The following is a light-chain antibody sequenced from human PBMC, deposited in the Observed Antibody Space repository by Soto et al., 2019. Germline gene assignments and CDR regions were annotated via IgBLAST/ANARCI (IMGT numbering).Light chain of an antibody. V-gene: IGLV1-44*01. CDR3: AAWDDSLNGVV. Sequence: QSVLTQPPSASGTPGQRVTISCSGSSFISWYQHLPGTAPKLLIYSSDQRRSGVPDRFSGSKSGTSASLAISGLQSEDEAEYYCAAWDDSLNGVVFGGGTQLTVL. J-gene: IGLJ3*02. CDR1: SF. CDR2: SSD.